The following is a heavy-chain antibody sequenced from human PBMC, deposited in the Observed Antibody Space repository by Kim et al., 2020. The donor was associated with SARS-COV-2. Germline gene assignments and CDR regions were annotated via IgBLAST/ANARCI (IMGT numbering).Heavy chain of an antibody. J-gene: IGHJ6*02. Sequence: GGSLRLSCAASGFTFSSYGMHWVRQAPGKGLEWVAVISYDGSNKYYADSVKGRFTISRDNSKNTLYLQMNSLRAEDTAVYYCAKALYSSSFTANYYYYGMDVWGQGTTVTVSS. CDR3: AKALYSSSFTANYYYYGMDV. V-gene: IGHV3-30*18. D-gene: IGHD6-6*01. CDR1: GFTFSSYG. CDR2: ISYDGSNK.